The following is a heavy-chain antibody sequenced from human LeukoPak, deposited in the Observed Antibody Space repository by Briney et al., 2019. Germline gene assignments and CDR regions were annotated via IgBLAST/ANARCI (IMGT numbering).Heavy chain of an antibody. Sequence: PGGSLRLSCAASGFTFDEYSISWVRQVPGTGLEWVAGINWSGGTTRYPHYLKRRFTSSSDNAKNPLYLQMKSLIAEDSAYCYCSRDNGAYYNSSGYSFHLWGRGTLITVSS. CDR2: INWSGGTT. CDR3: SRDNGAYYNSSGYSFHL. V-gene: IGHV3-20*04. J-gene: IGHJ2*01. D-gene: IGHD3-22*01. CDR1: GFTFDEYS.